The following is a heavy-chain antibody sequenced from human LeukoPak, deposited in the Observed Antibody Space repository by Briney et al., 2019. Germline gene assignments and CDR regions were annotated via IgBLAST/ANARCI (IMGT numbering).Heavy chain of an antibody. CDR3: AEVDYSADLWSDSYTFYYYYGMDV. D-gene: IGHD3-3*01. CDR1: GFIFEDHA. Sequence: GGSLRLSCVASGFIFEDHAMHWVRQVPGKGLEWVSLISGDGGSTHYADSVKGRFTISRDNSKNSLFLQMNSLRFEDTALYYCAEVDYSADLWSDSYTFYYYYGMDVWGQGTTVTVSS. CDR2: ISGDGGST. J-gene: IGHJ6*02. V-gene: IGHV3-43*02.